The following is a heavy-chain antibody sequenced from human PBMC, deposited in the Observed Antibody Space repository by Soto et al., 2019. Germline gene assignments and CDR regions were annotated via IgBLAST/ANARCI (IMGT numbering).Heavy chain of an antibody. V-gene: IGHV1-69*02. CDR3: AVDYYYGSGSRLFDYYMDV. CDR2: IIPILGIA. CDR1: GGTFSSYT. Sequence: SVKVSCKASGGTFSSYTISWVRQAPGQGLEWMGRIIPILGIANYAQKFQGRVTITADKSTSTAYMELSSLRSEDTAVYYCAVDYYYGSGSRLFDYYMDVWGKGTTVTVSS. J-gene: IGHJ6*03. D-gene: IGHD3-10*01.